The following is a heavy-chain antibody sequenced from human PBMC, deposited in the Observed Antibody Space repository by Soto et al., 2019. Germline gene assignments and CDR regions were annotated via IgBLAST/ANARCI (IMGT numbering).Heavy chain of an antibody. J-gene: IGHJ6*02. D-gene: IGHD3-10*01. CDR3: AGITWFRGLDV. CDR1: GDSVSSNSAA. Sequence: SQTLSLTCAISGDSVSSNSAAWILIRQSPSRGLERLGRTYYKSKWNNDYALSVKSRITISPDTSQNLFSLDLDSVTPEDTAVYYCAGITWFRGLDVWGQGTPVTVSS. V-gene: IGHV6-1*01. CDR2: TYYKSKWNN.